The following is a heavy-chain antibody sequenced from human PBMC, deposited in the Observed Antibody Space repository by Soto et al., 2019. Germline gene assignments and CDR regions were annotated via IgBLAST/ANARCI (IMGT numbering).Heavy chain of an antibody. D-gene: IGHD6-6*01. J-gene: IGHJ6*03. Sequence: EVQLAESVGGLAQPGGSLRLSCAASGVTLSGYAMVWVRQAPGKGLEYVSGISSNGVGTYYANSVQGRFTISKDNSKNTVYLQMGSLRPEDMAVYYCARRARPDFYYMDVWGKGTTVTVSS. CDR2: ISSNGVGT. V-gene: IGHV3-64*01. CDR1: GVTLSGYA. CDR3: ARRARPDFYYMDV.